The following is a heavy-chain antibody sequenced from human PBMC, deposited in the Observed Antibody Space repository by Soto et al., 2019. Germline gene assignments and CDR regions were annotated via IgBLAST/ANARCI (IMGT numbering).Heavy chain of an antibody. CDR1: GFTFSDST. CDR3: TRPLPGSINWFDP. J-gene: IGHJ5*02. Sequence: EVQLVESGGGLVQPGGSLTLSCAASGFTFSDSTLHWVRQASGKGLEWVGRIRDKSNNYATSYAATIKGRFIISRDDSRNTAYLHMNSLKTEDTAVYYCTRPLPGSINWFDPWGQGTLVTVSS. V-gene: IGHV3-73*02. CDR2: IRDKSNNYAT.